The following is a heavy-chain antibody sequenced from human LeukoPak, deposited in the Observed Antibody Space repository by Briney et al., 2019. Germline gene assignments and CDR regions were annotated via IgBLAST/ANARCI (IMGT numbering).Heavy chain of an antibody. CDR1: GYTFTSYY. CDR3: ASLGGSTGDWFDP. Sequence: ASVKVSCKASGYTFTSYYMHWVRQAPGQGLEWMGIINPSGGSTNYAQKFQGRVTMTRDTSTSTVYMELSSLRSEDTAVYYCASLGGSTGDWFDPWGQGTLVTVSS. D-gene: IGHD3-10*01. J-gene: IGHJ5*02. CDR2: INPSGGST. V-gene: IGHV1-46*01.